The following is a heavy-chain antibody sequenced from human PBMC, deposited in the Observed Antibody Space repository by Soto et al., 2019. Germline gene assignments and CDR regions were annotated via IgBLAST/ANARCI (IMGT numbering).Heavy chain of an antibody. D-gene: IGHD2-21*02. CDR2: INAGNGNT. CDR3: ARSVLVVTALDY. J-gene: IGHJ4*02. V-gene: IGHV1-3*05. CDR1: GYTFTSYA. Sequence: QVQLVQSGAEEKKPGASVKVSCKASGYTFTSYAMHWVRQAPGQRLEWMGWINAGNGNTKYSQKFQGRVTITRDTSASTAYMELSSLRSEDTAVYYCARSVLVVTALDYWGQGTLVTVSS.